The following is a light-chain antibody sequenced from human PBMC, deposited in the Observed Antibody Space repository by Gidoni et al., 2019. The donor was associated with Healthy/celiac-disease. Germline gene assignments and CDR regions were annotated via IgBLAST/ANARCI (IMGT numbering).Light chain of an antibody. J-gene: IGKJ3*01. Sequence: DIQMTQSPSSLSASVGGRVTITCRASQVIINFLAWYQQKPGKVPKLLIYAASTLQSGVPSRFSGSGSGTDFTLTISSLQPEDVATYYCQEYNSAPFTFGPGTTVDIK. V-gene: IGKV1-27*01. CDR3: QEYNSAPFT. CDR1: QVIINF. CDR2: AAS.